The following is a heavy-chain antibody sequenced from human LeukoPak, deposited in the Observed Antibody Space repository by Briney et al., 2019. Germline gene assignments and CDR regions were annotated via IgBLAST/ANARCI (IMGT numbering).Heavy chain of an antibody. CDR3: ARGQTLTF. CDR2: INQDGSKK. Sequence: PGGSLRLSCAASGFTFSSYEMNWVRQAPGKGLEWVANINQDGSKKFYVDSVKGRFTISRDNAKNALYLQMNSLRAEDTGVYFCARGQTLTFWGQGTLVTASS. J-gene: IGHJ4*02. CDR1: GFTFSSYE. V-gene: IGHV3-7*01.